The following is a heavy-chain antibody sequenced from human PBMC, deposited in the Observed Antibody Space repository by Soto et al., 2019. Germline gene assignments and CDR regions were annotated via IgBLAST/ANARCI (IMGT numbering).Heavy chain of an antibody. V-gene: IGHV3-7*05. D-gene: IGHD5-18*01. CDR1: GFTFSSYW. Sequence: GGSLRLSCAASGFTFSSYWMSWVRQAPGKGLEWVANIKQDGSEKYYVDSVKGRFTISEDNAKNSLYLQMNSLRAEDTAVYYCAREVVEWIQLWLALDYYYGMDVWGQGTTVTVSS. CDR2: IKQDGSEK. J-gene: IGHJ6*02. CDR3: AREVVEWIQLWLALDYYYGMDV.